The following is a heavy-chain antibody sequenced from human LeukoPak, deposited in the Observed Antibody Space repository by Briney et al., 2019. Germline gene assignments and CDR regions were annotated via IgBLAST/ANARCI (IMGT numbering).Heavy chain of an antibody. CDR3: ARDQPPPYCGGDCYSPPWGFDI. J-gene: IGHJ3*02. D-gene: IGHD2-21*01. Sequence: SETLSLTCTVSGGSISSGGYYWSWIRQPPGRGLEWIGYIYHSGSTYYNPSLKSRVTISVDRSKNQFSLKLSSVTAADTAVYYCARDQPPPYCGGDCYSPPWGFDIWGQGTMVTVSS. CDR1: GGSISSGGYY. V-gene: IGHV4-30-2*01. CDR2: IYHSGST.